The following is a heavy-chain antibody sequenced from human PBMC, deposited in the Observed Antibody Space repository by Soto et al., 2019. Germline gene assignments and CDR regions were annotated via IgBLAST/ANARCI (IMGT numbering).Heavy chain of an antibody. CDR3: ATDGPSIAVAGTYPDH. V-gene: IGHV3-33*01. J-gene: IGHJ4*02. D-gene: IGHD6-19*01. Sequence: QTGGSLRLSCAASGFTFSTYGMHWVRQAPGKGLEWLATIWYDGTNKFYADSVKGRFTVSRDNYKNTLYLQMNGLRAEDTAVYYCATDGPSIAVAGTYPDHWGQGTVVTVS. CDR1: GFTFSTYG. CDR2: IWYDGTNK.